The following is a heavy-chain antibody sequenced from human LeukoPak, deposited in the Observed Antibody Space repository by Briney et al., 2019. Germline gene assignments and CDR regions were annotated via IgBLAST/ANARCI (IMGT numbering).Heavy chain of an antibody. V-gene: IGHV3-21*01. CDR1: GFTLSSYS. J-gene: IGHJ5*02. D-gene: IGHD4-17*01. CDR3: AREMGYGDYGTGWFDP. CDR2: ISSSSSYI. Sequence: PGGSLRLSCAASGFTLSSYSMNRVRQAPGKGLEWVSSISSSSSYIYYADSVKGRFTISRDNAKNSLYLQMNSLRAEDTAVYYCAREMGYGDYGTGWFDPWGQGTLVTVSS.